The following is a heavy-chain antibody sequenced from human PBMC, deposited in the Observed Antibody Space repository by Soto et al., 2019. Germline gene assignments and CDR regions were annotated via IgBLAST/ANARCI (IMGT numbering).Heavy chain of an antibody. Sequence: ASVKVSCKASGYTFTSYGISWVRQAPGQGLEWMGWISAYNGNTNYAQKLQGRVTMTTDTSTSTAYMELRSLRSDDTAVYYCARDRGVLWFGDRSWFDPWGQGTLVTVSS. J-gene: IGHJ5*02. D-gene: IGHD3-10*01. CDR1: GYTFTSYG. CDR2: ISAYNGNT. V-gene: IGHV1-18*04. CDR3: ARDRGVLWFGDRSWFDP.